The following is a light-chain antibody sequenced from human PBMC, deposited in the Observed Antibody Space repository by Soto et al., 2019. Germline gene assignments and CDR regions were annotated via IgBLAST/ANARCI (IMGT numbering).Light chain of an antibody. V-gene: IGLV2-14*03. CDR3: SSYTTSSTLYV. J-gene: IGLJ1*01. CDR2: DVT. Sequence: QSALTQPASVSGSPGQSITISCTGTSSDVGAYNYVSWYQQYPGKAHKYIIYDVTNRPSGVSYRFSGSKSGNTASLTIFGPQAEDEADYYCSSYTTSSTLYVFGTGTKATAL. CDR1: SSDVGAYNY.